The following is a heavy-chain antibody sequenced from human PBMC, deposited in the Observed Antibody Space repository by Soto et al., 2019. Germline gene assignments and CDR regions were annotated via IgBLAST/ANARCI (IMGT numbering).Heavy chain of an antibody. CDR1: GGSVSSGSYY. CDR3: ARDIRSYSGYDYGYYYGMDV. Sequence: LSLTCTVSGGSVSSGSYYWSWIRQPPGKGLEWIGYIYYSGSTNYNPSLKSRVTISVDTSKNQFSLKLSSVTAADTAVYYCARDIRSYSGYDYGYYYGMDVWGQGTTVTVSS. J-gene: IGHJ6*02. V-gene: IGHV4-61*01. D-gene: IGHD5-12*01. CDR2: IYYSGST.